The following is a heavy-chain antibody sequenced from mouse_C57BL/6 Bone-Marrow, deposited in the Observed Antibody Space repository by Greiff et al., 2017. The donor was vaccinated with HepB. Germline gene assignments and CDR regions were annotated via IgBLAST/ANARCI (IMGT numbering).Heavy chain of an antibody. CDR1: GYTFTSYW. CDR2: IDPSDSYT. V-gene: IGHV1-59*01. CDR3: ARVGEPY. Sequence: VQLQQPGAELVRPGTSVKLSCKASGYTFTSYWMHWVKQRPGQGLEWIGVIDPSDSYTNYNQKFKGKATLTVDTSSSTAYMQLSSLTSEDSAVYYCARVGEPYWGQGTTLTVSS. J-gene: IGHJ2*01.